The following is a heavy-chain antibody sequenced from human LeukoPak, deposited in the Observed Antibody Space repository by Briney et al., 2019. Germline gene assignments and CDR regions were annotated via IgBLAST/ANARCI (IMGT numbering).Heavy chain of an antibody. Sequence: GGTLRLSCAASGFTFSSYGMSWVRQAPGKGLEWVSVISGSGGRTYYADSVKGRFTISRDNARNTLFLQMDSLRAEDTAVYYCARESVRRISMRSKGFFDYWGRGTRVTVSS. CDR3: ARESVRRISMRSKGFFDY. V-gene: IGHV3-23*01. CDR2: ISGSGGRT. CDR1: GFTFSSYG. D-gene: IGHD3-22*01. J-gene: IGHJ4*02.